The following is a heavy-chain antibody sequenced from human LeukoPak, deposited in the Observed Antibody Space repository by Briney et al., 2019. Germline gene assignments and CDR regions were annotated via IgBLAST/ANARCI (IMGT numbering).Heavy chain of an antibody. Sequence: PGGSLRLSCAASGFTFSSYSMNWVRQAPGKGLEWVSSISSSSSYIYYADSVKGRFTISRDNAKNSLYLQMNSLRGEDTAVYYCARGREGYFDYWGQGSLVTVSS. CDR2: ISSSSSYI. CDR3: ARGREGYFDY. J-gene: IGHJ4*02. V-gene: IGHV3-21*01. D-gene: IGHD1-26*01. CDR1: GFTFSSYS.